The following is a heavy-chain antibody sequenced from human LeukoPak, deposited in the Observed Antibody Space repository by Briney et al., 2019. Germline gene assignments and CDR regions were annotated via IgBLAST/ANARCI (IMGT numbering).Heavy chain of an antibody. J-gene: IGHJ4*02. CDR2: IIPISVPA. Sequence: SVRVSCKASGGTFSSYAISWVRQAPGQGLEWMGGIIPISVPANYAQKFQGRVTITADESTSTAYMELSSLRSEDTAVYYCARGGGDEDFDSWGQGTLVPVFS. CDR1: GGTFSSYA. CDR3: ARGGGDEDFDS. V-gene: IGHV1-69*01. D-gene: IGHD3-16*01.